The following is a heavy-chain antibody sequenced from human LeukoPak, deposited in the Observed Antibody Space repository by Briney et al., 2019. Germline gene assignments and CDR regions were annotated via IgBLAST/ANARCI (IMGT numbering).Heavy chain of an antibody. V-gene: IGHV4-61*02. CDR1: GGSISSGSYY. D-gene: IGHD3-10*01. J-gene: IGHJ6*02. Sequence: SETLSLTCTVSGGSISSGSYYWSWIRQPAGKGLEWIGRIYTSGSTNYNPSLKSRVTISVDTSKNQFSLKLSSVTAADTAVYYCASGRSSGYYYGMDVWGQGTTVTVSS. CDR3: ASGRSSGYYYGMDV. CDR2: IYTSGST.